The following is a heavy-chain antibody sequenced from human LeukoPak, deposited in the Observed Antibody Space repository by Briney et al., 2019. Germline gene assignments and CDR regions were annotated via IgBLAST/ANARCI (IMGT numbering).Heavy chain of an antibody. CDR2: IKQDGSER. CDR1: GFTFSSCW. D-gene: IGHD3-10*01. CDR3: ARDTGEIRGFDP. J-gene: IGHJ5*02. Sequence: PGGSLRLSCAASGFTFSSCWMSWVRQAPGRGLEWVANIKQDGSERYYVDSVKGRFTISRDNAKNSLYLQMNSLRAEDTAVYYCARDTGEIRGFDPWGQGTLVTVSS. V-gene: IGHV3-7*01.